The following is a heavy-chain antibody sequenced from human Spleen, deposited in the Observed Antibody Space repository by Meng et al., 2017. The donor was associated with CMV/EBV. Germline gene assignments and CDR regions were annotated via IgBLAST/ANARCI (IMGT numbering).Heavy chain of an antibody. V-gene: IGHV4-34*01. CDR2: IYYSGST. J-gene: IGHJ5*02. D-gene: IGHD2-2*01. Sequence: SETLSLTCAVYGGSFCGYYWGWIRQPPGKGLEWIGSIYYSGSTSYNPSLKGRVTISVDTSKNQFSLKLGSVTAADTAVYYCARDRYFGSTSCYFWFDPWGQGTLVTVSS. CDR1: GGSFCGYY. CDR3: ARDRYFGSTSCYFWFDP.